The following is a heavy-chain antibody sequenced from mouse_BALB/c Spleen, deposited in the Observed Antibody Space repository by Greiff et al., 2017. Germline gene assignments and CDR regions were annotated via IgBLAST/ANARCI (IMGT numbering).Heavy chain of an antibody. V-gene: IGHV1-77*01. CDR3: ARSGGGSYEYYAMDY. CDR1: GYTFTDYY. J-gene: IGHJ4*01. Sequence: QVQLKQSGAELARPGASVKLSCKASGYTFTDYYINWVKQRTGQGLEWIGEIYPGSGNTYYNEKFKGKATLTADKSSSTAYMQLSSLTSEDSAVYFWARSGGGSYEYYAMDYWGQGTSVTVSS. D-gene: IGHD1-1*02. CDR2: IYPGSGNT.